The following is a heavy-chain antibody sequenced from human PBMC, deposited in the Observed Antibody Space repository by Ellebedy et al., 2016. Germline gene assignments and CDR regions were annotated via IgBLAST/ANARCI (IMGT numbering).Heavy chain of an antibody. Sequence: GGSLRLSXAASGPSFSTYGMSWVRQAPGKGLLWVSSISASGTGTYYADSVRGRFTISRDNSKNTLSLQMNSLRAEDTAIYYCARQNLPDYGSGSFYPSDYWGQGTLVTVSS. V-gene: IGHV3-23*01. CDR1: GPSFSTYG. CDR2: ISASGTGT. CDR3: ARQNLPDYGSGSFYPSDY. D-gene: IGHD3-10*01. J-gene: IGHJ4*02.